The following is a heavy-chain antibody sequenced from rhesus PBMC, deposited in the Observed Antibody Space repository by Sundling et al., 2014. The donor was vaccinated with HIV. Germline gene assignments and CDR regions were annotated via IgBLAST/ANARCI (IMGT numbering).Heavy chain of an antibody. CDR3: ARMIEIFMEFDY. V-gene: IGHV4-169*01. J-gene: IGHJ4*01. CDR2: IYGSGSNT. Sequence: QLQLQESGPGLVKPSETLSVTCAVSGGSMSSSYWSWIRQAPGKGLEWIAYIYGSGSNTKYNPSLKSRVTLSVDTSKNQLSLKLTSVTAADTAVYYCARMIEIFMEFDYWGQGVLVTVSS. D-gene: IGHD3-22*01. CDR1: GGSMSSSY.